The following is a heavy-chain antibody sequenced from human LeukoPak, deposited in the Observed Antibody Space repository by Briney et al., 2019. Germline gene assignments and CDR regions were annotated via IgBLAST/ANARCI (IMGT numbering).Heavy chain of an antibody. V-gene: IGHV3-20*04. D-gene: IGHD3-16*01. CDR3: ARDSFCGSSLDY. Sequence: PGGSLRLSCAASGFTFDEYGMSWVRQAPGKGLEWVSSINWDGGSTAYADSVQGRFTISRDNAKNSLHLQMRSLRAEDTALYYCARDSFCGSSLDYWGQGTLVTVSS. CDR2: INWDGGST. CDR1: GFTFDEYG. J-gene: IGHJ4*02.